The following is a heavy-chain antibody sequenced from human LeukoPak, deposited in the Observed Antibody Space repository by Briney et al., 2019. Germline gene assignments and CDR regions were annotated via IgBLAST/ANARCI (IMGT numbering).Heavy chain of an antibody. CDR3: ARDYDSSGYWPGY. J-gene: IGHJ4*02. CDR1: GGSISSSSYY. Sequence: SETLSLTCTVSGGSISSSSYYWGWIRQPPGKGLEWIGSIYYSGSTYYNPSLKSRVTISVDTSKNQFSLKLSSVTAADTAVYYCARDYDSSGYWPGYWGQGTLVTVSS. D-gene: IGHD3-22*01. V-gene: IGHV4-39*02. CDR2: IYYSGST.